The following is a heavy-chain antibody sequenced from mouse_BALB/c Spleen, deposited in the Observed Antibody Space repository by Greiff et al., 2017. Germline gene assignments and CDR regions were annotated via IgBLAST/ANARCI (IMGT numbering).Heavy chain of an antibody. J-gene: IGHJ2*01. CDR2: INPSTGYT. V-gene: IGHV1-7*01. CDR1: GYTFTSYW. CDR3: ARGDGNYGY. D-gene: IGHD2-1*01. Sequence: QVQLKQSGAELAKPGASVKMSCKASGYTFTSYWMHWVKQRPGQGLEWIGYINPSTGYTEYNQKFKDKATLTADKSSSTAYMQLSSLTSEDSAVYYCARGDGNYGYWGQGTTLTVSS.